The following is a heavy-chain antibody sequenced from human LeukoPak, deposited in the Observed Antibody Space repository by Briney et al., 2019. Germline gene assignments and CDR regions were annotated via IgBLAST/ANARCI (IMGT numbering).Heavy chain of an antibody. CDR2: FYTSGHT. Sequence: NTSETLSLTCTVSGGSINSGSYYWSWIRQPAGKGREWMGHFYTSGHTSYNPSLKSRVTISVDTSKNQFSLKLSSVTAADTAVYYCARARYSGSYWGLDYWGQGTLVTVSS. D-gene: IGHD1-26*01. J-gene: IGHJ4*02. V-gene: IGHV4-61*09. CDR3: ARARYSGSYWGLDY. CDR1: GGSINSGSYY.